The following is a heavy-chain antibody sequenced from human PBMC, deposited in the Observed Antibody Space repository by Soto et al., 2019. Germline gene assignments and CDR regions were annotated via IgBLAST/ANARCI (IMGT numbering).Heavy chain of an antibody. CDR1: GFTFSSYS. CDR3: ARDLGQQLVTPRKTTPYLGY. CDR2: ISSSSSTI. Sequence: GGSLRLSCAASGFTFSSYSMNWVRQAPGKGLEWVSYISSSSSTIYYADSVKGRFTISRDNAKNSLYLQMNSLRDEDTAVYYCARDLGQQLVTPRKTTPYLGYWGQGTLVTVSS. V-gene: IGHV3-48*02. J-gene: IGHJ4*02. D-gene: IGHD6-13*01.